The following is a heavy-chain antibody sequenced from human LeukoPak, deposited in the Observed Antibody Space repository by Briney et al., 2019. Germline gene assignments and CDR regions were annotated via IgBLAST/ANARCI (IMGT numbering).Heavy chain of an antibody. V-gene: IGHV4-39*01. CDR3: ARLGAAGYH. CDR1: GGSISSSGYY. J-gene: IGHJ5*02. D-gene: IGHD6-13*01. Sequence: IPSETLSLTCTVSGGSISSSGYYWGWIRQSPGKGLEWIGSIHYSGSTYHNPSLKSRVTISVDTSKNQFSLKLSSVTAADTAVYYCARLGAAGYHWGQGTLVTVSS. CDR2: IHYSGST.